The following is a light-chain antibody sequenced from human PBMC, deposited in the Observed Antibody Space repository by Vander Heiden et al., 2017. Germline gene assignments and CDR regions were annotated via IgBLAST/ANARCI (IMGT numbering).Light chain of an antibody. Sequence: SSELTQDPAVSVALGQTVRITCQGDSLRSYYASWYQPKPGQAPVLLFYRDNNRPSVIPERFSGSSSGTTASLTTTGAQAEEVADYYCNSRDSSCNHVVFGGGTKLTVL. CDR1: SLRSYY. V-gene: IGLV3-19*01. CDR2: RDN. J-gene: IGLJ2*01. CDR3: NSRDSSCNHVV.